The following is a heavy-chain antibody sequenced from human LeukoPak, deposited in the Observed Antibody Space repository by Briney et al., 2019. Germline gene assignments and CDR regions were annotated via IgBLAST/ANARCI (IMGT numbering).Heavy chain of an antibody. CDR1: GGSISSYY. CDR2: IFYSGST. V-gene: IGHV4-59*01. J-gene: IGHJ6*03. D-gene: IGHD3-10*02. CDR3: VRAVRGVITNRYYYYYMDV. Sequence: SETLSLTCTVSGGSISSYYWTWIRQPPGKGLEWIGYIFYSGSTNYNPSLKSRVTISVDTSKNQFSLRLSSVTAADTAVYYCVRAVRGVITNRYYYYYMDVWGKGTTVTISS.